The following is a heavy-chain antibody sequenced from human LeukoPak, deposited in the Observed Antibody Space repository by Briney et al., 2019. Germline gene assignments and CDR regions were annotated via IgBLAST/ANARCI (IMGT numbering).Heavy chain of an antibody. CDR1: GFTFSSYA. CDR2: ISGSGGST. V-gene: IGHV3-23*01. D-gene: IGHD6-19*01. CDR3: AKAGIAVAGTRLPNNAFDI. J-gene: IGHJ3*02. Sequence: GGSLRLSCAASGFTFSSYAMSWVRQAPGKGLEWVSAISGSGGSTYYADSVKGRFTISRDNSKNTLYLQMNSLRAEDTAVYYCAKAGIAVAGTRLPNNAFDIWGQGTMVTVSS.